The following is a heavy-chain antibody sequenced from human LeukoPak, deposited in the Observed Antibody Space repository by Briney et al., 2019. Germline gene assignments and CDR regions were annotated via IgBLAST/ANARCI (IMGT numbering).Heavy chain of an antibody. D-gene: IGHD4-17*01. CDR2: ISFDGSNK. Sequence: GGSLRLSSAASGFTLSSYGMHWVRQAPGMGLEWVAVISFDGSNKYYADSVKGRFTISRDNSKNTLYLQMNSLRAEDTAVYYCAKVGTLAVTTEPYFDYWGQGTLVTVSS. V-gene: IGHV3-30*18. CDR1: GFTLSSYG. CDR3: AKVGTLAVTTEPYFDY. J-gene: IGHJ4*02.